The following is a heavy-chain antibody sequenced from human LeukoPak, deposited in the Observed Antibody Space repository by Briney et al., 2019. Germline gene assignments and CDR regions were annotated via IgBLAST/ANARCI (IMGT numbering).Heavy chain of an antibody. CDR2: ISAYNGNT. CDR1: GYTFTSYG. Sequence: WASVKVSCKASGYTFTSYGISWVRQAPGQGLEWMGWISAYNGNTNYAQKLQGRVTMTTDISTSTAYMELRSLRSDDTAVYYCARYRIYYDSSGYYCDYWGQGTLVTASS. CDR3: ARYRIYYDSSGYYCDY. J-gene: IGHJ4*02. D-gene: IGHD3-22*01. V-gene: IGHV1-18*01.